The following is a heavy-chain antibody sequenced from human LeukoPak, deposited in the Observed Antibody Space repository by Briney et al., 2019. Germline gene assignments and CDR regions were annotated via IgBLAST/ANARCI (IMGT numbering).Heavy chain of an antibody. CDR3: ARGPGGYYYYMDV. CDR1: GYTFTSYD. CDR2: MNPNSGNT. V-gene: IGHV1-8*02. J-gene: IGHJ6*03. Sequence: ASVKVSCKASGYTFTSYDINWVRQATGQGLEWMGWMNPNSGNTGYAQKFQGRVTMTRDTSINTAYMELSSLTSEDTAVYHCARGPGGYYYYMDVWAKGTMVTISS.